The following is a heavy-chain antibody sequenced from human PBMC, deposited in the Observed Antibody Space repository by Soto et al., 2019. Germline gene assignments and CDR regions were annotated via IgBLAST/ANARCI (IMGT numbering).Heavy chain of an antibody. CDR3: TRSRGPLDY. CDR1: GFSLTSSGVD. Sequence: QITLKESGPTLVKPTQTFTLTCTFSGFSLTSSGVDVDWIRQSPGKVLEHLALIYWDDDKRYSPSLKSRLTITKDISENQVVLTMTNMDPMDTGTYYCTRSRGPLDYWGQGAQVTVPS. CDR2: IYWDDDK. V-gene: IGHV2-5*02. J-gene: IGHJ4*02. D-gene: IGHD3-10*01.